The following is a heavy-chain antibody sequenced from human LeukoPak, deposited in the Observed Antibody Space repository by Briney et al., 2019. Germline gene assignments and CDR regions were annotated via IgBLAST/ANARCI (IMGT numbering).Heavy chain of an antibody. D-gene: IGHD3-10*01. V-gene: IGHV3-48*03. CDR3: ARYYYTSGPFGY. J-gene: IGHJ4*02. CDR2: ISRSGATI. CDR1: GFTFSSYG. Sequence: GGSLRLSCAASGFTFSSYGMNWVRQAPGKGPEWISYISRSGATIYYADSVKGRFTISRDNAKNSLYLQMNSLRDEDTAVYYCARYYYTSGPFGYWGQGTLVTVSS.